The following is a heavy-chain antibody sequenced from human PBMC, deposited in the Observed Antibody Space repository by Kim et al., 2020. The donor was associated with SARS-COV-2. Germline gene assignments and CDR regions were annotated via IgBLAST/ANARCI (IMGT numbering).Heavy chain of an antibody. CDR2: INHSGST. D-gene: IGHD6-13*01. CDR3: ARRRGEWQQRTGGWFDP. J-gene: IGHJ5*02. CDR1: GGSFSGYY. V-gene: IGHV4-34*01. Sequence: SETLSLTCAFYGGSFSGYYWSWIRQPPGKGLEWIGEINHSGSTNYNPSLKSRVTISVDTSKNQFSLKLSAVTAADTAVDYCARRRGEWQQRTGGWFDPWGQGTLVTVSS.